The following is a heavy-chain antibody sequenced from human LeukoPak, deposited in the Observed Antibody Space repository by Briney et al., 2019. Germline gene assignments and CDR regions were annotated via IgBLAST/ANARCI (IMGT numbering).Heavy chain of an antibody. Sequence: GGSLRLSCAASGFTFWSYAMSWVRQAPGRGLVWVSAISCSGGSTYYADSVKGRFTISRDNSKNTLYLQMNSLRAEDTAVYYCAKLSDSSWYYFDYWGQGTLVTVSS. V-gene: IGHV3-23*01. D-gene: IGHD6-13*01. CDR2: ISCSGGST. J-gene: IGHJ4*02. CDR3: AKLSDSSWYYFDY. CDR1: GFTFWSYA.